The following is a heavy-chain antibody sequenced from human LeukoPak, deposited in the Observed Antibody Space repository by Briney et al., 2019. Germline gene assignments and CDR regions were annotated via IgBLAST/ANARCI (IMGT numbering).Heavy chain of an antibody. D-gene: IGHD2-2*01. CDR2: IRYDGTNK. V-gene: IGHV3-30*02. CDR3: AKDRYCSSTSCSFGTTWFDP. J-gene: IGHJ5*02. Sequence: GGSLRLSCAASGLIFSDYGMHWVRQAPGKGLEWVTFIRYDGTNKYYADSVKGRFTISRDNSKNTLYLQMDSLRTKDTAVYYCAKDRYCSSTSCSFGTTWFDPWGQGTLVTVSS. CDR1: GLIFSDYG.